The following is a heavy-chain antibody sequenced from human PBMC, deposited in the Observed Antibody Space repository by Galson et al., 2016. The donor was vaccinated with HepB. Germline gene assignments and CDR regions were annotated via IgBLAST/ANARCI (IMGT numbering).Heavy chain of an antibody. CDR1: GFTVSSNY. CDR2: IYSGGIT. D-gene: IGHD6-25*01. Sequence: SLRLSCAASGFTVSSNYMTWVRQAPGKGLEWVSIIYSGGITHYTDSVRGRFTISRDNSKNTLFLQMNSLRAEDSAVYDWASPPRRPHGMDAWGQGTTVIVSS. V-gene: IGHV3-53*01. CDR3: ASPPRRPHGMDA. J-gene: IGHJ6*02.